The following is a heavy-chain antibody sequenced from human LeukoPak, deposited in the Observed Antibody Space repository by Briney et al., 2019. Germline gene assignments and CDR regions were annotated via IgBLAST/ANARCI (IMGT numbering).Heavy chain of an antibody. CDR1: GGSTSSYY. CDR3: ARHGSGRYLGDWYFDL. J-gene: IGHJ2*01. D-gene: IGHD1-26*01. V-gene: IGHV4-59*08. Sequence: SETLSLTCSVSGGSTSSYYWSWIRQPPGKGLEWIGYIYYSGSTNYNPSLKSRITISVDTSKNQFSLKLSSVTAADTAVYYCARHGSGRYLGDWYFDLWGRGTLVTVSS. CDR2: IYYSGST.